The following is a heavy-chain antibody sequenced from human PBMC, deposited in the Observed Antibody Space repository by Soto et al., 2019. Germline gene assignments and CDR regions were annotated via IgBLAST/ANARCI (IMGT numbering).Heavy chain of an antibody. J-gene: IGHJ4*02. CDR1: GGSFSGYY. Sequence: QVQLQQWGAGLLKPSETLSLTCAVYGGSFSGYYWSWIRQPPGKGLEWIGEINHSGSTNYNPSLKSLGTTSVDTSKNQFSLMLSSVTVADTAVYYCARGRGGVGATSDYWGQGTLVTVSS. D-gene: IGHD1-26*01. CDR3: ARGRGGVGATSDY. CDR2: INHSGST. V-gene: IGHV4-34*01.